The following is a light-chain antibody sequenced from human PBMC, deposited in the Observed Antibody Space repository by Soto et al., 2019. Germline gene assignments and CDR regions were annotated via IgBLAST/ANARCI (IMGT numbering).Light chain of an antibody. CDR3: ETWDSNTLV. V-gene: IGLV4-60*03. CDR1: SGHSSYI. CDR2: LEGSGSY. Sequence: QLVLTQSSSASASLGSSVKLTCTLSSGHSSYIIAWHQQQLGKAPRYLMKLEGSGSYNKGSGVPDRFSGSSSGADRYLAISNLQSEDEADYYCETWDSNTLVFGGGTKLTVL. J-gene: IGLJ3*02.